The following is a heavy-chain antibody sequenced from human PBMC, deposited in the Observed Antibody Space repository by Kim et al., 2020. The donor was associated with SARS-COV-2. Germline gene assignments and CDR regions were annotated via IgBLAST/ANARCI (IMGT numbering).Heavy chain of an antibody. CDR1: GYTLTELS. CDR3: ATADSYYDSSGYYLPSDY. V-gene: IGHV1-24*01. CDR2: FDPEDGET. D-gene: IGHD3-22*01. J-gene: IGHJ4*02. Sequence: ASVKVSCKVSGYTLTELSMHWVRQAPGKGLEWMGGFDPEDGETIYAQKFQGRVTMTEDTSTDTAYMELSSLRSEDTAVYYCATADSYYDSSGYYLPSDYWGQGTLVTVSS.